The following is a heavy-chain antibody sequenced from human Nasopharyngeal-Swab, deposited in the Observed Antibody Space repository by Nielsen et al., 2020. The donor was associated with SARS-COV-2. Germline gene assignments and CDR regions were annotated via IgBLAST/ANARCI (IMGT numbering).Heavy chain of an antibody. J-gene: IGHJ5*02. CDR1: GFDFTIYG. V-gene: IGHV3-48*01. CDR3: AKGGWVDN. Sequence: GGSLRLSCAASGFDFTIYGMNWFRQAPGKGLEWVSYITNSGSVKYADSVQGRFTISRDNAKNSLYLQMDSLRAEDTAMYYCAKGGWVDNWAQGTLVTVSA. CDR2: ITNSGSV.